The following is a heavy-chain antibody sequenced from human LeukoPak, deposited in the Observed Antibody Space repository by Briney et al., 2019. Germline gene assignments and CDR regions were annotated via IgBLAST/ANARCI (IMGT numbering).Heavy chain of an antibody. D-gene: IGHD3-22*01. V-gene: IGHV4-59*01. J-gene: IGHJ4*02. Sequence: SETLSLTCTVSGGSISSYYWNWIRQPPGKGLEWIGYIYYSGSTNYNPSLKSRVTMSVDTSKNQFSLNLSSVTAADTAFYYCARDRLAYYDRSGLDCWGQGTLVTVFS. CDR1: GGSISSYY. CDR3: ARDRLAYYDRSGLDC. CDR2: IYYSGST.